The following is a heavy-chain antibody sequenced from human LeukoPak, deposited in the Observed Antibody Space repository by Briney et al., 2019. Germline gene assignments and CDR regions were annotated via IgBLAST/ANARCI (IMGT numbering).Heavy chain of an antibody. V-gene: IGHV1-2*02. J-gene: IGHJ4*02. Sequence: ASVKVSCKASGYTFAGYYMHWVRQAPGQGLEWMGWINPNSGGTNYAQKFQGRVTMTRDTSISTAYMELSRLRSDDTAVYYCARVSKDGGIAAAGTTDFDYWGQGTLVTVSS. CDR3: ARVSKDGGIAAAGTTDFDY. CDR1: GYTFAGYY. CDR2: INPNSGGT. D-gene: IGHD6-13*01.